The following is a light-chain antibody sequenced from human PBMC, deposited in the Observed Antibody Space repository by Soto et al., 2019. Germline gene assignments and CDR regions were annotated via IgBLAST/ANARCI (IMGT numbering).Light chain of an antibody. CDR1: ESVTWY. CDR2: DAT. V-gene: IGKV3-11*01. CDR3: QQRTNWLT. Sequence: EIVLTQSPATLSLSPGERATLSCRASESVTWYLAWYQQKPGQAPRRLIYDATNRATGIPARFSGSGSGTDFTLTISSLEPEDFAVYYCQQRTNWLTFGGGTRVEI. J-gene: IGKJ4*01.